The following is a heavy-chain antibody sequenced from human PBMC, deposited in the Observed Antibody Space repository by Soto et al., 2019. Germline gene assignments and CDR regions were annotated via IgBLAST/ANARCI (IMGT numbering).Heavy chain of an antibody. Sequence: QVQLVQSGAEVKKPGASVKVSCKASGYTFTSYGISWVRQAPGQGLEWMGWISAYNGNTNYAQKLQGRVTMTTDTSTSTAYMERRSLRSDDTAVYYCARAAGYYDSSGYYPAEYFQHWGQGTLVTVSS. CDR1: GYTFTSYG. D-gene: IGHD3-22*01. CDR2: ISAYNGNT. CDR3: ARAAGYYDSSGYYPAEYFQH. J-gene: IGHJ1*01. V-gene: IGHV1-18*01.